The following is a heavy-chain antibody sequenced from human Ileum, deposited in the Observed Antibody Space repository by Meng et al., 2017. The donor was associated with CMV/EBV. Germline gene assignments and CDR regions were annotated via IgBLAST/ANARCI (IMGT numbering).Heavy chain of an antibody. J-gene: IGHJ4*02. CDR1: GGSTTSSTYY. D-gene: IGHD3-3*01. Sequence: QLQRQESGPGLVKPSETLALTCTASGGSTTSSTYYWGWIRQPPGKGLEWIGSVYYSGTTYYNPSLKSRVNMSIDTSKNRFSLKLSSATAADTAVYYCARNVGFYSSQIAYWGQGALVTVSS. CDR3: ARNVGFYSSQIAY. V-gene: IGHV4-39*07. CDR2: VYYSGTT.